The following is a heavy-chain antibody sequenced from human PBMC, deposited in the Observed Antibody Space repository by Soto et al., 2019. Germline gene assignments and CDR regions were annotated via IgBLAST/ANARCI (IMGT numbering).Heavy chain of an antibody. CDR1: GYTFTGYY. Sequence: ASVKVSCKASGYTFTGYYMHWVRQAPGQGLEWMGWINPNSGGTNYAQKFQGWVTMTRDTSISTAYMELSRLRSDDTAVYYCARAGDCSSTSCYTSYYYMDVWGKGTTVTVSS. V-gene: IGHV1-2*04. J-gene: IGHJ6*03. D-gene: IGHD2-2*02. CDR3: ARAGDCSSTSCYTSYYYMDV. CDR2: INPNSGGT.